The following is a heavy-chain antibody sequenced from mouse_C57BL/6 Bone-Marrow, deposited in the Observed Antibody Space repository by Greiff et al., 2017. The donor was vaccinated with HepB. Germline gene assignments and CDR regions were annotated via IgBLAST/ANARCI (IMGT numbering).Heavy chain of an antibody. CDR1: GYTFTSYW. J-gene: IGHJ4*01. Sequence: QVQLQQPGAELVKPGASVKLSCKASGYTFTSYWMHWVKQRPGRGLEWIGRIDPNSGGTKYNKKFKSKATLTVDKPSSTAYMQLSSLTSEDSAVYYCARWDLITTVPHAMDYWGQGTSVTVSS. CDR3: ARWDLITTVPHAMDY. D-gene: IGHD1-1*01. CDR2: IDPNSGGT. V-gene: IGHV1-72*01.